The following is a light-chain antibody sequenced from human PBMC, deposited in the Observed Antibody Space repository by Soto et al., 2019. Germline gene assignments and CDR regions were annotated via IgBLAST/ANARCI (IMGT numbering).Light chain of an antibody. CDR3: QQYNDYSRT. CDR2: RAS. CDR1: QSISNW. J-gene: IGKJ1*01. V-gene: IGKV1-5*03. Sequence: DIQMTQSPSTLSASVGDRVIITCRASQSISNWLAWYQQKPGKAPKLLIYRASNLEGGVSSRFSGSGSGTEFALTISSLQSDDFAIYCCQQYNDYSRTFGQGTKVE.